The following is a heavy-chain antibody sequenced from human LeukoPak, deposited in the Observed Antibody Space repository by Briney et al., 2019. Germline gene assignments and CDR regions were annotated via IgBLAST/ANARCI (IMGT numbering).Heavy chain of an antibody. J-gene: IGHJ4*02. CDR2: INWNSGSR. CDR3: VKSGRAHLGDYYDY. D-gene: IGHD3-16*01. Sequence: PGGSLRLSCAASGFSFDDHALNWVRQAPGKGLEWVSGINWNSGSRGYADSVKGRFTISRDNAKSALYLQMDSLRTEDTAFYYCVKSGRAHLGDYYDYWGQGTLVTVSS. V-gene: IGHV3-9*01. CDR1: GFSFDDHA.